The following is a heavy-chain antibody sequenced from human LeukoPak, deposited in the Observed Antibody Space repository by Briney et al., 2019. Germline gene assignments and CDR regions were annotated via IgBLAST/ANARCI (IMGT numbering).Heavy chain of an antibody. CDR1: GFTFSSYA. CDR2: ISYDGSNK. D-gene: IGHD3-22*01. V-gene: IGHV3-30-3*01. CDR3: APDYDSSGFSPAY. Sequence: GGSLRLSCAASGFTFSSYAMHWVRQAPGKGLEWVAVISYDGSNKYYADSVKGRFTISRDNSKNTLYLQMNSLRAEDTAVYYCAPDYDSSGFSPAYWGQGTLVTVSS. J-gene: IGHJ4*02.